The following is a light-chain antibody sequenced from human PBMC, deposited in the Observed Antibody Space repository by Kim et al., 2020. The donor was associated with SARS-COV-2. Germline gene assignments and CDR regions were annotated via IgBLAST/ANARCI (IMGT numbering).Light chain of an antibody. J-gene: IGLJ1*01. V-gene: IGLV2-14*03. CDR1: SSDVGGYNY. CDR2: DVS. Sequence: GQSITISCTGTSSDVGGYNYVSWYQQHPGKAPKLMIYDVSNRPSGVSNRFSGSKSGNTASLTISGLQADDEADYYCSSYTSSSTPVFGTGTKVTVL. CDR3: SSYTSSSTPV.